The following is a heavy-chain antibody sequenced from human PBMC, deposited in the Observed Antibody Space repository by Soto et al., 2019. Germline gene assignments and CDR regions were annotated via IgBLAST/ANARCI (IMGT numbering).Heavy chain of an antibody. J-gene: IGHJ4*02. CDR3: ANAKSGETYYYDSSGYCLDY. V-gene: IGHV3-30*18. CDR1: GFTFSSYG. Sequence: QVQLVESGGGVVQPGRSLRLSCAASGFTFSSYGMHWVRQAPGKGLEWVAVISYDGSNKYYADSVKGRFTISRDNSKNTRYLQMNSLRAEDTAVYYCANAKSGETYYYDSSGYCLDYWGQGTLVTVSS. D-gene: IGHD3-22*01. CDR2: ISYDGSNK.